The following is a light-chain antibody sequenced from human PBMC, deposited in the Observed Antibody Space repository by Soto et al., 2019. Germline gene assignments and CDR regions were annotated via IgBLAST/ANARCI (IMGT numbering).Light chain of an antibody. CDR3: QQRSNWPRFT. V-gene: IGKV3-11*01. CDR1: QSVSSY. CDR2: DVS. J-gene: IGKJ3*01. Sequence: EFFLTQSPGTLSLCPWEIATLSCRASQSVSSYLAWYQQKPGQAPRLLIYDVSNRATGIPARFSGSGSGTDFTLTISSLETEDFAVYYCQQRSNWPRFTFGPGTKVDIK.